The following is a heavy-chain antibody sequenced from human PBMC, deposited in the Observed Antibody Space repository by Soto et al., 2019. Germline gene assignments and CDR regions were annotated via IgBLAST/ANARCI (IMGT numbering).Heavy chain of an antibody. CDR3: GKYSGAYPVYNGMNV. CDR1: GFPFSTSA. D-gene: IGHD1-26*01. Sequence: VPLLESGGGLVQPGGSLRLSCAASGFPFSTSAMNWVRQAPGKWLEWVSIISGNSDAAHYAESVKGRFTSSRDNSQNTLYLQMNSLRAEDTAVYYCGKYSGAYPVYNGMNVWGQGTTVTVSS. CDR2: ISGNSDAA. V-gene: IGHV3-23*01. J-gene: IGHJ6*02.